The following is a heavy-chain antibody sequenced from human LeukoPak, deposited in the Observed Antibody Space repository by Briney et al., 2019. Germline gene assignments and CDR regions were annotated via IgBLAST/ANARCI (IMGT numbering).Heavy chain of an antibody. CDR1: GFTFSNYG. V-gene: IGHV3-33*01. J-gene: IGHJ6*02. Sequence: GGSLRLSCAASGFTFSNYGMHWVRQAPGKGLEGVAVIWYDGSNKYYADSVKGRFTISRDNSKNTLYLQMNSLRAEDTAVYYCARALANNGYPDVWGQGTTVTVSS. CDR3: ARALANNGYPDV. D-gene: IGHD1/OR15-1a*01. CDR2: IWYDGSNK.